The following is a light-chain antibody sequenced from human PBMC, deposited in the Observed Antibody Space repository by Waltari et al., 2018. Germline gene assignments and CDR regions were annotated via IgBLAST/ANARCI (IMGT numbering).Light chain of an antibody. CDR1: QSLRHSNGFDY. J-gene: IGKJ2*01. V-gene: IGKV2-28*01. CDR2: LGS. Sequence: EIVMTQSPVSLPVTPGEPASISCRSSQSLRHSNGFDYLDWYLQKPGQSPQLLIHLGSDRASGVPDRFSGSGSSTDFTLKINRVEAEDFGVYYCMQTLQTPYTFGQGTKLELK. CDR3: MQTLQTPYT.